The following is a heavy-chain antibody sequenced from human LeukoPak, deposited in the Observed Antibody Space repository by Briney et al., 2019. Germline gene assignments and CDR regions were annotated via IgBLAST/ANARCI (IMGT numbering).Heavy chain of an antibody. Sequence: GESLKISCKGSGYSLTSYWIGWVRQMPGKGLEWMGIIYPGDSDTRYSPSFQGQVTISADKSISTAYLQWSSLKASDTAMYHCAREGEYCSGGSCYTTSDYWGQGTLVTVSS. CDR1: GYSLTSYW. V-gene: IGHV5-51*01. CDR2: IYPGDSDT. J-gene: IGHJ4*02. D-gene: IGHD2-15*01. CDR3: AREGEYCSGGSCYTTSDY.